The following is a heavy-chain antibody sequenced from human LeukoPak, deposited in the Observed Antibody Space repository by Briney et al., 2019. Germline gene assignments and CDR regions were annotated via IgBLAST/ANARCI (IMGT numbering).Heavy chain of an antibody. V-gene: IGHV3-21*01. CDR3: ARPGYYYDSGSNYYMDV. CDR2: ISSSSSYI. CDR1: GFTFSSYS. J-gene: IGHJ6*03. D-gene: IGHD3-10*01. Sequence: PGGSLRLSCAASGFTFSSYSMNWVRQAPGKGLEWVSSISSSSSYICYADSVKGRFTNSRDNAKNSLYLQMNSLRAEDTAVYYCARPGYYYDSGSNYYMDVWGKGTTVTISS.